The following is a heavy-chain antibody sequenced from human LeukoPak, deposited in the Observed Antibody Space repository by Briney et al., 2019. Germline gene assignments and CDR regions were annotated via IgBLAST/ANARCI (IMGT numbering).Heavy chain of an antibody. CDR1: GFTFSDYY. J-gene: IGHJ4*02. Sequence: GGSLRLSCAASGFTFSDYYMSWIRQAPGKGLEWVSYISSSGSTIYYADSVKGRFTISRDNAKNSLYLQMNSLRAEDTAVYYCARASRRIAARLGAQGGQGTLVTVSS. CDR2: ISSSGSTI. CDR3: ARASRRIAARLGAQ. D-gene: IGHD6-6*01. V-gene: IGHV3-11*04.